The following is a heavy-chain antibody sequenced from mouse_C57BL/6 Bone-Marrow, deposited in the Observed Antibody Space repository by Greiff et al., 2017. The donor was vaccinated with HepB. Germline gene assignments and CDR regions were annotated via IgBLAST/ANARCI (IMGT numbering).Heavy chain of an antibody. CDR1: GFTFSNYW. J-gene: IGHJ2*01. CDR2: IRLKSDNYAT. Sequence: DVMLVESGGGLVQPGGSMKLSCVASGFTFSNYWMNWVRQSPEKGLEWVAQIRLKSDNYATHYAESVKGRFTISRDDSKSSVYQQMNNLRAEDTGIYYCTEYDGSSYGFDYWSQGTTLTVSS. D-gene: IGHD1-1*01. V-gene: IGHV6-3*01. CDR3: TEYDGSSYGFDY.